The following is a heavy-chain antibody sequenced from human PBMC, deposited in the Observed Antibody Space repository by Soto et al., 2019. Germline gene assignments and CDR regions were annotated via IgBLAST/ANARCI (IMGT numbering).Heavy chain of an antibody. Sequence: QVQLVQSGAEVKTPGSSVKVSCKASGGTFSSYSINWVRQAPGQGLEWLGRLIPMFGTTYYAQRFQGRVTFIADESTSTASMEVTNLTSEDTAVYYCARAVVLTFTRFYDMDVWGQGTTVTVSS. V-gene: IGHV1-69*18. CDR3: ARAVVLTFTRFYDMDV. J-gene: IGHJ6*02. CDR1: GGTFSSYS. CDR2: LIPMFGTT. D-gene: IGHD3-9*01.